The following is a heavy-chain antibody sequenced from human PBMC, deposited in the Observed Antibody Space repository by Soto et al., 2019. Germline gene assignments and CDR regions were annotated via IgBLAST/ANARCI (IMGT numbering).Heavy chain of an antibody. CDR1: GYTFTSYG. J-gene: IGHJ5*02. D-gene: IGHD6-19*01. CDR3: AKGSGPSATRRPLDP. V-gene: IGHV1-18*01. Sequence: QVPLVQSGGEVKPPGASVKVSCKASGYTFTSYGITWVRQAPGQGLEWMGWISPFNGNTVYAQNVQGRVTMTTDTSTNTAYMEVRTLRSDDTAVYYCAKGSGPSATRRPLDPWGQGTLVTVSS. CDR2: ISPFNGNT.